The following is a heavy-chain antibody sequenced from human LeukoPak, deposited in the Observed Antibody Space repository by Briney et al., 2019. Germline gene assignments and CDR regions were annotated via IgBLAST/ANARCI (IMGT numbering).Heavy chain of an antibody. J-gene: IGHJ4*02. CDR2: TIPIFGTA. CDR3: ARAPTTVTATYDDY. V-gene: IGHV1-69*05. CDR1: GGTFSSYA. Sequence: VASVKVSCKASGGTFSSYAISWVRQAPGQGLEWMGGTIPIFGTANYAQKFQGRVTITTDESTSTAYMELSSLRSEDTAVYYCARAPTTVTATYDDYWGQGTLVTVSS. D-gene: IGHD4-11*01.